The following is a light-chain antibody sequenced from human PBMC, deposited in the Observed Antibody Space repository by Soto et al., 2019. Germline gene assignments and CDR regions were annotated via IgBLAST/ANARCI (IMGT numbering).Light chain of an antibody. CDR2: DAS. Sequence: EIELTQSPATLSLSPGEIATLSCSASQSVSSYLAWYQQKPGQAPRLLIYDASNRATGIPARSSGSGSGTDFTLTISSLEPEDFAIYYCQQRSNWPPTFGQGTKVDIK. V-gene: IGKV3-11*01. J-gene: IGKJ1*01. CDR1: QSVSSY. CDR3: QQRSNWPPT.